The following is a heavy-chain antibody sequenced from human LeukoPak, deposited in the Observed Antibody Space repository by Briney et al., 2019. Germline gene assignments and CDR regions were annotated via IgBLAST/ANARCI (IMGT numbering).Heavy chain of an antibody. D-gene: IGHD1-26*01. Sequence: SVKVSCKASGGTFSSYAISWVRQAPGQGLEWMGRIIPILGIANYAQKFQGRVTITADKSTSTAYMGLSSLRSEDTAVYYCAKDSGSYLRGDYWGQGTLVTVSS. V-gene: IGHV1-69*04. CDR3: AKDSGSYLRGDY. CDR2: IIPILGIA. J-gene: IGHJ4*02. CDR1: GGTFSSYA.